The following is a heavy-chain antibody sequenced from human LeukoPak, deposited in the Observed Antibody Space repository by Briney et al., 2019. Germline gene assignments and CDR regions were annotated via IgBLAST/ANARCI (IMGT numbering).Heavy chain of an antibody. J-gene: IGHJ4*02. CDR1: GFPFSGYW. Sequence: GGSLRLSCAASGFPFSGYWMNWVRQAPGKGLEWVSFISSSGSAIYYADSVKGRFTISRDNAKNSLYLQMNSLRDGDTAVYYCARGRYCSSTSCSGDYWGQGTLVTVSS. CDR3: ARGRYCSSTSCSGDY. V-gene: IGHV3-48*03. D-gene: IGHD2-2*01. CDR2: ISSSGSAI.